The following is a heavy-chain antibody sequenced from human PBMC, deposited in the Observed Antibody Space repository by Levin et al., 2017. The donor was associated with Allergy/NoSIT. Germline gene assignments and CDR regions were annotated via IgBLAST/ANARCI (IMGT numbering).Heavy chain of an antibody. Sequence: SVKVSCKASGGTFSSYTISWVRQAPGQGLEWMGRIIPILGIANYAQKFQGRVTITADKSTSTAYMELSSLRSEDTAVYYCASPVDSSSSDFDYWGQGTLVTVSS. CDR1: GGTFSSYT. CDR3: ASPVDSSSSDFDY. J-gene: IGHJ4*02. V-gene: IGHV1-69*02. D-gene: IGHD6-6*01. CDR2: IIPILGIA.